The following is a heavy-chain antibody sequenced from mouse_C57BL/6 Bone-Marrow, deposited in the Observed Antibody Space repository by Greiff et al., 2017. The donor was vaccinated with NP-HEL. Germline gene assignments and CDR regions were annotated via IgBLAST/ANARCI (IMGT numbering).Heavy chain of an antibody. V-gene: IGHV3-3*01. J-gene: IGHJ3*01. CDR2: TFYSGIT. Sequence: EVQGVESGPSLVRPSQTLSLTCTVTGFSINSDCYWIWIRQFPGNKLEYIGYTFYSGITYYNPSLESRTYITRDTSKNQFSLKLSSVTTEDTATYYCAREWGHYYYGSGRFAYWGQGTLVTVSA. CDR1: GFSINSDCY. D-gene: IGHD1-1*01. CDR3: AREWGHYYYGSGRFAY.